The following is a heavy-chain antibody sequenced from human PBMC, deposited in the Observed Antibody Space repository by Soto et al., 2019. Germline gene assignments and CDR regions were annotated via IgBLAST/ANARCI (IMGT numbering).Heavy chain of an antibody. CDR1: CFRFVYAW. D-gene: IGHD3-10*01. CDR2: IHMGGREK. J-gene: IGHJ4*02. Sequence: LILSCAASCFRFVYAWISWFRQAPGKGLEWLATIHMGGREKKYVDSVKGRFTTSRDNANSTLYLQMDSLTAEDTAVYYCARDSGYGSGSSVNHYLDYWGQGALVNVSA. V-gene: IGHV3-7*01. CDR3: ARDSGYGSGSSVNHYLDY.